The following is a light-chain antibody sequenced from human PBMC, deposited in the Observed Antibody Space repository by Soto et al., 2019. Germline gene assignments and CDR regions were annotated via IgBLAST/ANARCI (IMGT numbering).Light chain of an antibody. CDR1: QSISSW. J-gene: IGKJ4*01. Sequence: DIQMTQSPSTLSASVGDRVTITCRASQSISSWLAWYQQKPGKAPKLLVFKASSLESGVPSRFSGSGSGTEFSLTISSLQPDDFATYYCQQYNSYPLTFGGGTKVEIK. CDR3: QQYNSYPLT. CDR2: KAS. V-gene: IGKV1-5*03.